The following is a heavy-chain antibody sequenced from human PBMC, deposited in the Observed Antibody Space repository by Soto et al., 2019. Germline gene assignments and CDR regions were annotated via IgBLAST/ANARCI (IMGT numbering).Heavy chain of an antibody. J-gene: IGHJ6*02. CDR3: ASPYYYDSSGPIPRHYYYYGMDV. Sequence: QVQLVQSGAEVKKPGSSVKVSCKASGGTFSSYAISWVRQAPGQGLEWMGGIIPIFGTANYAQKFQGRVTITADESTSTAYMELSSLRSEDTAVYYCASPYYYDSSGPIPRHYYYYGMDVWGQGTTVTVSS. CDR2: IIPIFGTA. D-gene: IGHD3-22*01. V-gene: IGHV1-69*01. CDR1: GGTFSSYA.